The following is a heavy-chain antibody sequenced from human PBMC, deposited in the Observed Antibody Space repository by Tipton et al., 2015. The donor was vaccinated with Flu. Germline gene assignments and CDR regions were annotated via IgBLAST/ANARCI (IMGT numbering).Heavy chain of an antibody. V-gene: IGHV4-38-2*02. CDR3: ARVSPRRITAIAVTMVPEGYFDS. J-gene: IGHJ4*02. CDR1: GDSIGSDYY. D-gene: IGHD3-10*01. Sequence: TLSLTCSVSGDSIGSDYYWAWIRQPPGKGLEWIGNIHKTGVTYYNASLTSRVTISVDRSKNQFSLRLTSVTAADTAVYYCARVSPRRITAIAVTMVPEGYFDSWGQGTLVTVSS. CDR2: IHKTGVT.